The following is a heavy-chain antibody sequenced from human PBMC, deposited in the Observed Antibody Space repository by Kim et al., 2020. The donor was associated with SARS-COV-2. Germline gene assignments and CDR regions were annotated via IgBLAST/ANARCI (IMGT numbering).Heavy chain of an antibody. V-gene: IGHV1-3*01. CDR2: INAGNGNT. CDR3: ARDALVATDTSDWLDP. CDR1: GYTFTTYA. Sequence: ASVKVSCKASGYTFTTYAIHWVRQAPGQRLEWMGWINAGNGNTKYSQRLHGRVTITRDTSASTAYMELSSLRSEDTAVYYCARDALVATDTSDWLDPWGQ. D-gene: IGHD2-2*01. J-gene: IGHJ5*02.